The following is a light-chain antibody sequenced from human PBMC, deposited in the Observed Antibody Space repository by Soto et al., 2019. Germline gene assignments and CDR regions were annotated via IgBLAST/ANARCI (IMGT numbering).Light chain of an antibody. J-gene: IGKJ1*01. Sequence: EIVLTQSPATLSLSPGERATLSCRASQSVSSNLAWYQQKPGQAPRLLIYGASSRATGIPDRFSGSGSGTDFTLTIARLEPEDFAVYYCQQYGSSPRTFGQGTKVDI. CDR1: QSVSSN. V-gene: IGKV3-20*01. CDR2: GAS. CDR3: QQYGSSPRT.